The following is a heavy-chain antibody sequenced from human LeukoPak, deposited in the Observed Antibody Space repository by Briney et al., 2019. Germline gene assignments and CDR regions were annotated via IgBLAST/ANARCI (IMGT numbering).Heavy chain of an antibody. CDR1: GFTFSSYA. V-gene: IGHV3-30-3*01. CDR2: ISYDGSNK. J-gene: IGHJ4*02. Sequence: PGGSLRLSCAASGFTFSSYAMHWVRQAPGKGLEWVAVISYDGSNKYYADSVKGRFTISRDNSKNTLYLQMNSLRAEDTAVYYCAREEFAYYYDTGSSPFDYWGQGTLVTVSS. CDR3: AREEFAYYYDTGSSPFDY. D-gene: IGHD3-22*01.